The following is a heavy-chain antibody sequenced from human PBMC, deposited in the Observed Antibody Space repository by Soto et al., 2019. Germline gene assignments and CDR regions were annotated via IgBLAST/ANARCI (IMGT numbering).Heavy chain of an antibody. Sequence: QLQMQESGPGLVKPSETLSLTCTVSGGSVSSTNYYWGWIRQPPGKGLEWIGSIHNSASTYYNPSLKSRVTISVDTSSNQFSLNLNSVTAADTAMYYCGRVVIAATPHRDVDYWGQGTLVTVSS. V-gene: IGHV4-39*01. J-gene: IGHJ4*02. D-gene: IGHD2-21*01. CDR3: GRVVIAATPHRDVDY. CDR2: IHNSAST. CDR1: GGSVSSTNYY.